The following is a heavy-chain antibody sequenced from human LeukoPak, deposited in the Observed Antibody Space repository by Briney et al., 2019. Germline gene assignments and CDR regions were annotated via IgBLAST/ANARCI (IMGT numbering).Heavy chain of an antibody. CDR3: AKTLYSGYANPFDC. CDR2: MSYDGSNK. CDR1: GFTFSTYG. J-gene: IGHJ4*02. V-gene: IGHV3-30*18. Sequence: GGSLRLSCAASGFTFSTYGMHWVRQAPGKGLEWVAVMSYDGSNKYYADSVKGRFTISRDNSKNTLYLQMNSLRAEDTAVYYCAKTLYSGYANPFDCWGQGTLVAVSS. D-gene: IGHD5-12*01.